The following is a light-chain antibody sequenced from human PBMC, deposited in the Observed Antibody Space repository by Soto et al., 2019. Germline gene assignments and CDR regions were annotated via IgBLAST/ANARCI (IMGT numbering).Light chain of an antibody. CDR3: QQYGSSPWT. CDR2: GAS. Sequence: EIVLTQSPASLSLSPGERATLSCRASQSTSSSYLAWYQQKPGQAPRTLIYGASTRDTGIPDRFSGSGSGTDFTLTISGLEPEDFEVYYCQQYGSSPWTFGQGTKVDIK. CDR1: QSTSSSY. J-gene: IGKJ1*01. V-gene: IGKV3-20*01.